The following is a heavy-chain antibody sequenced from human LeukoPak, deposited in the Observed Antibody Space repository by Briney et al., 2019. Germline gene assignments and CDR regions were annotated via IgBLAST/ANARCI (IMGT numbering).Heavy chain of an antibody. CDR1: GYNFTNYW. V-gene: IGHV5-51*01. D-gene: IGHD6-13*01. CDR2: IYPGDSDT. Sequence: GESLKISCKGSGYNFTNYWIGWVRQMPGKGLEWMGIIYPGDSDTRYSPSFQGQVTISADKSISTAYLQWSSLKASDTAMYYCARQGAAGKYYYYYMDVWGKGTTVTVSS. J-gene: IGHJ6*03. CDR3: ARQGAAGKYYYYYMDV.